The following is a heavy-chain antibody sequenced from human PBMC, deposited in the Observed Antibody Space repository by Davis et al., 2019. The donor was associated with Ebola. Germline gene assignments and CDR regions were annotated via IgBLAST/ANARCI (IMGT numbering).Heavy chain of an antibody. V-gene: IGHV3-21*01. CDR2: ISKTSVYT. CDR3: ASGLDY. CDR1: GFIFSSYV. J-gene: IGHJ4*02. Sequence: GESLKISCAASGFIFSSYVMSWVRQAPGKGLEWVSTISKTSVYTYYAESVKGRFTISRDNAKNSLYLQMDGLRVEDTAVYYCASGLDYWGQGSLVTVSS.